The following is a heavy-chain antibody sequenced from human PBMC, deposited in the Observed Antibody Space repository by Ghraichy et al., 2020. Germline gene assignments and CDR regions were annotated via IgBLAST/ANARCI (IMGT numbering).Heavy chain of an antibody. CDR2: ISGSGDTT. CDR1: GFIFSHYA. V-gene: IGHV3-23*01. J-gene: IGHJ4*02. D-gene: IGHD2-8*01. Sequence: LSLTCAASGFIFSHYAMSWVRQAPGKGLEWVSGISGSGDTTYYADSVKGRFTISRDNSKNMVYLQMDSLRAEDTAVYYCAKVSDVVLMVFATHWGQGTLVTVSS. CDR3: AKVSDVVLMVFATH.